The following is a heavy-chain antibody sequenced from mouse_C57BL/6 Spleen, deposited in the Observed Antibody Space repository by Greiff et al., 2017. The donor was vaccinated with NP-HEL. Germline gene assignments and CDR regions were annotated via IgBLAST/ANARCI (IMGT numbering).Heavy chain of an antibody. Sequence: VKLMESGAELVRPGASVTLSCKASGYTFTDYEMHWVKQTPVHGLEWIGAIDPETGGTAYNQKFKGKAILTADKSSSTAYMELRSLTSEDSAVYYCTGLYYYGSSYWFAYWGQGTLVTVSA. J-gene: IGHJ3*01. CDR2: IDPETGGT. CDR3: TGLYYYGSSYWFAY. D-gene: IGHD1-1*01. V-gene: IGHV1-15*01. CDR1: GYTFTDYE.